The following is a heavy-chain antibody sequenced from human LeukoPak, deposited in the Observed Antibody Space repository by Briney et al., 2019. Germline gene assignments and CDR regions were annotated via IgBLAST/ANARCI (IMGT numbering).Heavy chain of an antibody. D-gene: IGHD1-26*01. J-gene: IGHJ5*01. CDR1: GFTFSTSG. Sequence: GGTLRLSCTASGFTFSTSGMNWVRQTPGKGLEWVSCISGSGGFTCYADSVKGRFTISRDNSKNTLHLQMNRLRAEDTAVYYCAKDGIVGAPWYNWFDSWGQGTLVTVSS. V-gene: IGHV3-23*01. CDR3: AKDGIVGAPWYNWFDS. CDR2: ISGSGGFT.